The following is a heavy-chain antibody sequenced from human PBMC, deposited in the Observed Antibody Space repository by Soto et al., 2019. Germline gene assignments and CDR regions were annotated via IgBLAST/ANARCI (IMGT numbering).Heavy chain of an antibody. D-gene: IGHD5-12*01. CDR1: GGSISSGGYY. CDR3: ARRGDGYNYYFDY. V-gene: IGHV4-31*03. J-gene: IGHJ4*02. CDR2: IYYSGST. Sequence: PSETLSLTCTVSGGSISSGGYYWSWIRQHPGKGLEWIGYIYYSGSTYYNPSLKSRVTISVDTSKNEFSLKLSSVTAADTAVYYCARRGDGYNYYFDYWGQGTLVTVSS.